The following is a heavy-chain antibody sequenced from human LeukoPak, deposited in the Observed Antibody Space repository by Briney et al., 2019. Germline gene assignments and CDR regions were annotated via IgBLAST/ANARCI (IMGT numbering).Heavy chain of an antibody. CDR3: AKDLGGNERNDY. Sequence: GGSLRLSCAAAGFTFSSYGMRWVRQAPGKGLEWVAVISYDGSNKYYADSVKGRFTISRDNSKNTLYLQMNSLRAEDTAVYYCAKDLGGNERNDYWGQGTLVTVSS. J-gene: IGHJ4*02. V-gene: IGHV3-30*18. D-gene: IGHD4-23*01. CDR2: ISYDGSNK. CDR1: GFTFSSYG.